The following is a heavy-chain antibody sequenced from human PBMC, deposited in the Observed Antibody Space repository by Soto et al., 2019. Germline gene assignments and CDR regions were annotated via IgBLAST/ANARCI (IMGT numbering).Heavy chain of an antibody. V-gene: IGHV4-4*02. CDR3: AGSSGGSPIPFFGH. CDR1: GGSISSSNW. J-gene: IGHJ4*02. CDR2: MYHSGST. D-gene: IGHD2-15*01. Sequence: QVQLQESGPGLVKPSGTLSLTCAVSGGSISSSNWWSWVRQPPGKGLEWIGEMYHSGSTSYNPSLKSRVTISVDKPTNQFSLKLSSVTAADTAVYYCAGSSGGSPIPFFGHWGQGTLVTVSS.